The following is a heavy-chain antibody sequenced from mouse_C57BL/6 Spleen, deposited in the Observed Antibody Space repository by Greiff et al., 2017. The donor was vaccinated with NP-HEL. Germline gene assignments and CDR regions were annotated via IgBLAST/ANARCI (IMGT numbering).Heavy chain of an antibody. CDR2: IYPGSGST. CDR1: GYTFTSYW. CDR3: ASYYYGMGAMDY. J-gene: IGHJ4*01. V-gene: IGHV1-55*01. D-gene: IGHD1-1*01. Sequence: VQLQQSGAELVKPGASVKMSCKASGYTFTSYWITWVKQRPGQGLEWIGDIYPGSGSTNYNEKFKSKATLTVDTSSSTAYMQLSSLTSEDSAVYYCASYYYGMGAMDYWGQGTSVTVSS.